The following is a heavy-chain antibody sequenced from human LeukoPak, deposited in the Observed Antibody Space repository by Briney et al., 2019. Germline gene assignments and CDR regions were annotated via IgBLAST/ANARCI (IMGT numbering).Heavy chain of an antibody. J-gene: IGHJ4*02. CDR3: ARDPVDYYDSSGFDY. D-gene: IGHD3-22*01. V-gene: IGHV3-30-3*01. CDR2: ISYDGSNK. Sequence: GGSLRLSCAASGFTFSSYAMHWVRQAPGKGLEWVAVISYDGSNKYHADSVKGRFTISRDNSKNTLYLQMNSLRAEDTAVYYCARDPVDYYDSSGFDYWGQGTLVTVSS. CDR1: GFTFSSYA.